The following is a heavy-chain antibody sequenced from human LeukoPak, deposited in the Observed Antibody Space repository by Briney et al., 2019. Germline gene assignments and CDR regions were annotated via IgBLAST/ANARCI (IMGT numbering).Heavy chain of an antibody. D-gene: IGHD1-14*01. CDR2: ISGSGDNT. CDR1: GFNFNNYA. CDR3: AKPQGRKYYYYGMDV. V-gene: IGHV3-23*01. J-gene: IGHJ6*02. Sequence: GGSLRLSCSASGFNFNNYAMNWVRLAPGKGLEWLSSISGSGDNTYYTDAVKGRFTISRDNSKNTLNLQMNSLRVEDTAVYYYAKPQGRKYYYYGMDVWGQGTTVTVSS.